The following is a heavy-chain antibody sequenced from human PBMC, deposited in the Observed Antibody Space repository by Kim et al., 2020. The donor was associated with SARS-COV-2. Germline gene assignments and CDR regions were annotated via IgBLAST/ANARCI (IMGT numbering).Heavy chain of an antibody. CDR1: GYTFTSYY. D-gene: IGHD3-10*01. CDR2: INPSGGST. V-gene: IGHV1-46*01. CDR3: SGDRTMVRGVIGYYCYYGMDV. Sequence: ASVKVSCKASGYTFTSYYMHWVRQAPGQGLEWMGIINPSGGSTSYAQKFQGRVAMTRDTSTSTVYMELSSLRSEDTAVYYCSGDRTMVRGVIGYYCYYGMDVWGQGTTVTVSS. J-gene: IGHJ6*02.